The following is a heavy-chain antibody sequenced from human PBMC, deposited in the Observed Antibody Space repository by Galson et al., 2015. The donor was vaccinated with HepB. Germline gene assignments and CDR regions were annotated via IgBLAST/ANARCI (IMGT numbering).Heavy chain of an antibody. CDR3: AKDGRGY. D-gene: IGHD2-15*01. CDR2: ISWNSGSI. J-gene: IGHJ4*02. CDR1: GFTFDDYA. Sequence: SLRLSCAASGFTFDDYAMHWVRQAPGKGLEWVSGISWNSGSIGYADSVKGRFTISGDNAKNSLYLQMNSLRAEDTALYYCAKDGRGYWGQGTLVTVSS. V-gene: IGHV3-9*01.